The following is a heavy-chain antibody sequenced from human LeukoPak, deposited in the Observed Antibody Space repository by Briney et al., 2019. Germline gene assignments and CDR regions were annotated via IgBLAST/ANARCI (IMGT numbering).Heavy chain of an antibody. CDR1: AFTFSSYA. V-gene: IGHV3-30-3*01. CDR2: ISYDGSNK. Sequence: GGSLRLSCAASAFTFSSYAVHWVRQAPGKGLEWVAVISYDGSNKYYADSVKGRFTISRDNAKNTLYLQMNYLGAEDTAVYYCARRFADMATALYYYYYMDVWGKGTTVTASS. J-gene: IGHJ6*03. CDR3: ARRFADMATALYYYYYMDV. D-gene: IGHD5-24*01.